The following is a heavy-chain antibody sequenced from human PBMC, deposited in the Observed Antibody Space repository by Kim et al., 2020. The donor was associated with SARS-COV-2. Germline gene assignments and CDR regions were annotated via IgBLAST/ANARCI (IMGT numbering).Heavy chain of an antibody. J-gene: IGHJ4*02. D-gene: IGHD3-3*01. CDR2: IYYSGST. Sequence: SETLSLTCTVSGGSISSYYWSWIGQPPGKGLEWIGYIYYSGSTNYNPSLKSRVTISVDTSKNQFSLKLSSVTAADTAVYYCARCFGPNYFDYWGQGTLVTVSS. CDR1: GGSISSYY. CDR3: ARCFGPNYFDY. V-gene: IGHV4-59*13.